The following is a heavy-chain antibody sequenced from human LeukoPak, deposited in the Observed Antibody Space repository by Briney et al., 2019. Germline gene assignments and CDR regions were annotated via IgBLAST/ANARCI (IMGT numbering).Heavy chain of an antibody. CDR2: IEQDVSKK. CDR1: GLPPSSYW. V-gene: IGHV3-7*01. J-gene: IGHJ6*02. Sequence: GGSLSLSCVASGLPPSSYWMTCGGQAPGNGGEGGAGIEQDVSKKSYVDSGKCRFTTSRHNSKNTLYVQMNSVRGEHTAVYCFVRPGRSVWLGALCWGDYSYSGMDVWGQGTTVTVSS. CDR3: VRPGRSVWLGALCWGDYSYSGMDV. D-gene: IGHD3-16*01.